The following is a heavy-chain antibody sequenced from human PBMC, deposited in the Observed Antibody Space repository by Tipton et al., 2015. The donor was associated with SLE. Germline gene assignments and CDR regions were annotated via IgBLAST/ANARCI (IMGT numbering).Heavy chain of an antibody. CDR1: GYSISSGYY. CDR2: IYHSGST. J-gene: IGHJ4*02. V-gene: IGHV4-38-2*01. Sequence: TLSLTCAVSGYSISSGYYWDWIRQPPGKGLEWIGSIYHSGSTYYNPSLKSRVTISVDTSKNQFSLKLSSVTAADTAVYYCARVVVYDSSGYYYWDWGQGTLVTVSS. D-gene: IGHD3-22*01. CDR3: ARVVVYDSSGYYYWD.